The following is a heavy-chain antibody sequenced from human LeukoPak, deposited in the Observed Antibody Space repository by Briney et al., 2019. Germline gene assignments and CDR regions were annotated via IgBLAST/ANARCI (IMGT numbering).Heavy chain of an antibody. CDR1: GYTFTRYY. D-gene: IGHD3-3*01. J-gene: IGHJ4*02. V-gene: IGHV1-2*02. CDR3: AIGAFFGVVIVRLNRLDY. CDR2: INPNSGGT. Sequence: GASVKVSCKASGYTFTRYYMHWVRQAPGQGLEWMGWINPNSGGTNYAQKFQGRVTMTRDTSISTAYMELSRLRSDDTAVYYCAIGAFFGVVIVRLNRLDYWGQETLVTVSS.